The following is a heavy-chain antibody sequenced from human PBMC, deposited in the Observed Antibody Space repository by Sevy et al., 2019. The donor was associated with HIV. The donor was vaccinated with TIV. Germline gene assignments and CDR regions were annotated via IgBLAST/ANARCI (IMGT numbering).Heavy chain of an antibody. CDR1: GYTFNSFY. V-gene: IGHV1-2*02. J-gene: IGHJ4*02. CDR3: VRDRFYGGDSVTFAGDF. CDR2: INPYSGGT. Sequence: ASVKVSRKASGYTFNSFYIHWVRQAPGQGLEWMGWINPYSGGTHYAQKFQGRVTLTRDTSISVAYMDLTSLRSNDTAVYYCVRDRFYGGDSVTFAGDFWGQGTLVTVSS. D-gene: IGHD2-21*02.